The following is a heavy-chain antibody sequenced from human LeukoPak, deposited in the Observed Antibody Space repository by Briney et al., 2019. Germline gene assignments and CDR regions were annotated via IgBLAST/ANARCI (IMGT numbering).Heavy chain of an antibody. V-gene: IGHV4-59*08. D-gene: IGHD5-18*01. CDR3: ARHVQDTAIVTPLYYFDY. Sequence: PSETLSLTCTVSGGSISSYYWSWIRQPPGKGLEWIGYIYYSGSTNYNPSLKSRVTISVDTSKNQFSLKLSSVTAADTAVYYCARHVQDTAIVTPLYYFDYWGQGTLVTVSS. CDR2: IYYSGST. J-gene: IGHJ4*02. CDR1: GGSISSYY.